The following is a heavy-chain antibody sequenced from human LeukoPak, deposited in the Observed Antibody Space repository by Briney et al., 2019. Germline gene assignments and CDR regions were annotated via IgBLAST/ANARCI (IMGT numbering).Heavy chain of an antibody. D-gene: IGHD6-19*01. CDR2: INPNSGGT. J-gene: IGHJ4*02. V-gene: IGHV1-2*02. Sequence: ASVKVSCKASGYTFTGHYMHWVRQAPGQGLEWMGWINPNSGGTNYAQKFQGRVTMTRDTSTSTVYMELSSLRSGDTAVYYCARFAVHRRLAVAGQFGLDYWGQGTLVTVSS. CDR1: GYTFTGHY. CDR3: ARFAVHRRLAVAGQFGLDY.